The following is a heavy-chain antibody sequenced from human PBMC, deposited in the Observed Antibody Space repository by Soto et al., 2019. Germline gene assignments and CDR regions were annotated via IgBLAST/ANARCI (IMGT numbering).Heavy chain of an antibody. Sequence: GGSLRLSCAASGFTFSTWWMDWVRQTPGEGLEWVANINQDGSEKNYVDSVKGRFTISRDNAKNSLYLQMSSLTAEDSALYYCSRSLNSWGQGTLVTVSS. CDR3: SRSLNS. CDR2: INQDGSEK. V-gene: IGHV3-7*01. CDR1: GFTFSTWW. J-gene: IGHJ4*02.